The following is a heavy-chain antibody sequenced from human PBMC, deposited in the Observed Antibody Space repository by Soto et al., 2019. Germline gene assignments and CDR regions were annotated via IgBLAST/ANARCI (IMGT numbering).Heavy chain of an antibody. J-gene: IGHJ6*02. V-gene: IGHV1-69*01. CDR2: IIPIFGTA. CDR1: GGTFSSYA. CDR3: ARGYCSGSYLCYYGMDV. Sequence: QVQLVQSGAEVKKPGSSVKVSCKASGGTFSSYAISWVRQAPGQGLEWMGGIIPIFGTANYAQKFQGRVTITADESTSTAYMELSSLRSEDTAVYYCARGYCSGSYLCYYGMDVWGQGTTVTVSS. D-gene: IGHD3-10*01.